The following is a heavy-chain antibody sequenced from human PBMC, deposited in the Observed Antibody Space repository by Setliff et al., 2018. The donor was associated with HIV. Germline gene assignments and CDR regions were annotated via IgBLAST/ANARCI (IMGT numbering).Heavy chain of an antibody. CDR1: GFTFSNYG. CDR2: IRYDGSDN. J-gene: IGHJ6*03. D-gene: IGHD3-3*01. CDR3: AKDVGGGSGHYPLYMDV. V-gene: IGHV3-30*02. Sequence: GGSLRLSCAASGFTFSNYGMHWVRQAPGKGQEWVIFIRYDGSDNYYIDSVKGRFTISRDNSKNTLCLQMNSLRDEDTAVYYCAKDVGGGSGHYPLYMDVWGKGTTVTVSS.